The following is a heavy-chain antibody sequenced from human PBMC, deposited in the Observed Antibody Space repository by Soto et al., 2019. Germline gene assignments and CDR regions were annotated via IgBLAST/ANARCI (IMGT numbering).Heavy chain of an antibody. V-gene: IGHV1-24*01. D-gene: IGHD6-19*01. CDR2: FDPEDGET. Sequence: GGSVKVYCKVSGYPLTELSMHLVRQAPGKGLEWMGGFDPEDGETIYAQKFQGRVTMTEDTSTDTAYMELSSLRSEDTAVYYCATLGSGWYYFDYWGQGTLVTASS. J-gene: IGHJ4*02. CDR1: GYPLTELS. CDR3: ATLGSGWYYFDY.